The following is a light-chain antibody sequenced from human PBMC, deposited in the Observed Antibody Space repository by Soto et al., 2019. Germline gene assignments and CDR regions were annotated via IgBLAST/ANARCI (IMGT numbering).Light chain of an antibody. J-gene: IGLJ1*01. Sequence: QSVLTQPACVSGSPGQSITISCTGTRNDIGDYSFVSWYQQHPGKVPKLLIYEVSDRPSGISSRFSGSKSGNTASLTISGLQAEDEAHYYCSSYTGTYTYVFGTGTKVTVL. CDR2: EVS. CDR3: SSYTGTYTYV. CDR1: RNDIGDYSF. V-gene: IGLV2-14*01.